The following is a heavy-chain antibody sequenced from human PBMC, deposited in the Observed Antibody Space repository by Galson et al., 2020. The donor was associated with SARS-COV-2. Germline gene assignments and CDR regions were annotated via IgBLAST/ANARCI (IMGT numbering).Heavy chain of an antibody. CDR1: GFTFSSYG. D-gene: IGHD6-13*01. V-gene: IGHV3-30*18. Sequence: TGGSLRLSCSASGFTFSSYGMHWVRPAPGKGLEWVAVISYDGSNKYYADSVKGRFTISRDNSKNTLYLQMNSLRAEDTAVYYCAKGAIPSLGRIGAALGGGIGDYFDYWGQGTLVTGS. CDR3: AKGAIPSLGRIGAALGGGIGDYFDY. J-gene: IGHJ4*02. CDR2: ISYDGSNK.